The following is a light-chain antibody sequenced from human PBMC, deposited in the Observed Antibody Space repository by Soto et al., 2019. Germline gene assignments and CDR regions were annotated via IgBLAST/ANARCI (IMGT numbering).Light chain of an antibody. CDR3: QQSYRTPPIT. CDR1: QSISSY. J-gene: IGKJ5*01. V-gene: IGKV1-39*01. CDR2: AAS. Sequence: DIHMTLSPSSLSASVGYRFTITCRARQSISSYLNWYQQKPVKAPKLLXYAASSLQSGVPSRFSGSGSGTDFTLTISSLQHEDFATYYCQQSYRTPPITFGQGTRLEIK.